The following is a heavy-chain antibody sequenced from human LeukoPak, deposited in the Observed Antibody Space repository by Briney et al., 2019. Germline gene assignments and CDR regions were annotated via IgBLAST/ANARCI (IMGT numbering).Heavy chain of an antibody. Sequence: SETLSLTCTVSGGSISSYYWSWIRQPPGKGLEWIGYIYYSGSTNYNPSLKSRVTISVDTSKNQFSLKLSSVTAADTAVYYCARTYYDFWSGYEPRYYYYGMDVWGQGTTVTVSS. CDR3: ARTYYDFWSGYEPRYYYYGMDV. V-gene: IGHV4-59*01. D-gene: IGHD3-3*01. CDR2: IYYSGST. CDR1: GGSISSYY. J-gene: IGHJ6*02.